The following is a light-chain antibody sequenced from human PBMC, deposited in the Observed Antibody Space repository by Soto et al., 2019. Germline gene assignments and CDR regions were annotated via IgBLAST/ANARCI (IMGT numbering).Light chain of an antibody. J-gene: IGKJ1*01. CDR2: GTS. CDR1: QTVSRMY. Sequence: EIVLTQSPVTLSLSPGERATLACRASQTVSRMYLSWFQQKTGQAPRLLLYGTSTRTTGIPVRYSGSGSGTDFTLTISSLQPEDFTVYFCHQHFNLPWTFGQGNKVEIK. CDR3: HQHFNLPWT. V-gene: IGKV3D-7*01.